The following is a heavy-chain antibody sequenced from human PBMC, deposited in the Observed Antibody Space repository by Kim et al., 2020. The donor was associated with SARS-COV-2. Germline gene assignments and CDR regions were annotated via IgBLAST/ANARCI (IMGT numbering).Heavy chain of an antibody. CDR3: ARDKGYYGMGV. Sequence: SETLSLTCTVSGGSISSYYWSWIRQPPGKGLEWIGYIYYSGSTNYNPSLKSRVTISVDTSKNQFSLKLSSVTAADTAVYYCARDKGYYGMGVWGQGTTVTVSS. J-gene: IGHJ6*02. CDR1: GGSISSYY. CDR2: IYYSGST. V-gene: IGHV4-59*01.